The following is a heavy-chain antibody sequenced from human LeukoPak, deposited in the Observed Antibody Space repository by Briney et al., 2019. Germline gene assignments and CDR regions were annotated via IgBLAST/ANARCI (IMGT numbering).Heavy chain of an antibody. CDR1: GYTLTELS. CDR2: FDPEDGET. Sequence: ASVKVSCKVSGYTLTELSMHWVRQAPGKGLEWMGGFDPEDGETIYAQKFQGRVTMTEDTSTDTAYMELSSLRSEDTAVYYCATGPFVNKDGGSWYGAFDIWGQGTMVTVSS. V-gene: IGHV1-24*01. J-gene: IGHJ3*02. D-gene: IGHD6-13*01. CDR3: ATGPFVNKDGGSWYGAFDI.